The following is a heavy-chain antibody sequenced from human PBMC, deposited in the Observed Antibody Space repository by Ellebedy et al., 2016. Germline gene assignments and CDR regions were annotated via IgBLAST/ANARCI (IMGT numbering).Heavy chain of an antibody. CDR3: RQGHYADL. CDR2: ISAGSDTT. D-gene: IGHD4-17*01. J-gene: IGHJ4*02. V-gene: IGHV3-23*01. Sequence: GESLKISXAASGFMFRSFFMSWVRQAPGKGLEWVSTISAGSDTTRFADSVKGRFTISRDSSKNTVYLRMNNLRVEDTAVYYCRQGHYADLWGQGTLVTVSS. CDR1: GFMFRSFF.